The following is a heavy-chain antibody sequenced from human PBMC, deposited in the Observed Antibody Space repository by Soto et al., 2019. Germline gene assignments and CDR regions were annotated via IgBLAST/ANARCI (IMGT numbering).Heavy chain of an antibody. Sequence: GGSLRLSCAASGFTFSSYSMNWVRQAPGKWLEWVSSISSSSSYIYYADSVKGRFTISRDNAKNSLYLQMNSLRAEDTAVYYCARAGPVGADGMDVWGQGXTVTVYS. CDR1: GFTFSSYS. V-gene: IGHV3-21*01. CDR2: ISSSSSYI. D-gene: IGHD3-16*01. J-gene: IGHJ6*02. CDR3: ARAGPVGADGMDV.